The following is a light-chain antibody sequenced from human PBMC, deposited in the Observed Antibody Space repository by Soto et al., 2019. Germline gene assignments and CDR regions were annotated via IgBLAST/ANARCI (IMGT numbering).Light chain of an antibody. CDR2: DAS. CDR3: QQRSTWPPIT. CDR1: QSVSSSY. V-gene: IGKV3D-20*02. J-gene: IGKJ5*01. Sequence: EFLLTQSPGTLSLSPVERATLSCRASQSVSSSYLAWYQQKPGQAPRLLIYDASNRATGIPARFSGSGSGTDFTLTISILEPEDFAVYDCQQRSTWPPITFGQRTRLEIK.